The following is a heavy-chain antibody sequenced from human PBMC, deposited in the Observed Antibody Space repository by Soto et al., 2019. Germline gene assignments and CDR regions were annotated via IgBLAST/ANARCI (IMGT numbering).Heavy chain of an antibody. J-gene: IGHJ5*02. V-gene: IGHV3-48*01. CDR2: ISSSSSTI. D-gene: IGHD6-13*01. Sequence: EVQLVESGGGLVQPGGSLRLSCAASGFTFSSYSMNWVRQAPGNGLEWVSYISSSSSTIYYADSVKGRFTISRDNAKNSLYLQMNSLRADDTAVYYCARHPERIAQIGWFDPWGQGTLVTVSS. CDR3: ARHPERIAQIGWFDP. CDR1: GFTFSSYS.